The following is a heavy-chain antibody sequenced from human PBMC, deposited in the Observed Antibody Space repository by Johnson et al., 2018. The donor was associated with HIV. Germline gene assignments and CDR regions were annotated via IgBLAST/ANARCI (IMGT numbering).Heavy chain of an antibody. V-gene: IGHV3-20*04. CDR3: ARDGGRGECDI. J-gene: IGHJ3*02. Sequence: VQLVESGGGVVQPGGSLRLPCAASGFTVSSNYMSWVRQAPGKGLEWVSGINWNGGSTGYADSLKGRFTISRDNAKNSLYLQMNSLRVEDTAVYYCARDGGRGECDIWGQGTRV. CDR1: GFTVSSNY. D-gene: IGHD3-16*01. CDR2: INWNGGST.